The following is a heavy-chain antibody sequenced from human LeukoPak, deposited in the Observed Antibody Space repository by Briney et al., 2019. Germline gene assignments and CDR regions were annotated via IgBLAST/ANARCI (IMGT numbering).Heavy chain of an antibody. CDR1: GYSFTSYW. D-gene: IGHD3-10*01. J-gene: IGHJ4*02. Sequence: GESLKISRKGSGYSFTSYWISWVRQMPGKGLEWMGRIDPSDSYTNYSPSFQGHVTISADKSISTAYLQWSSLKASDTAMYYCASLWFGELSSYYFDYWGQGTLVTVSS. CDR2: IDPSDSYT. CDR3: ASLWFGELSSYYFDY. V-gene: IGHV5-10-1*01.